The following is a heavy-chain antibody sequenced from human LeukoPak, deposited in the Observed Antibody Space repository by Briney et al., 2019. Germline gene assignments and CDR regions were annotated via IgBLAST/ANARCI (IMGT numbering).Heavy chain of an antibody. CDR3: ARYSSSSWFDP. CDR1: GGTFSSYA. J-gene: IGHJ5*02. D-gene: IGHD6-6*01. V-gene: IGHV1-69*05. CDR2: IIPIFGTA. Sequence: SVRVSRKASGGTFSSYATSWVREAPGRGVEGMGRIIPIFGTANYAQKFQGRVTITTDESTSTAYMEMSSLRSEDTAVYYCARYSSSSWFDPWGQGTLVTVSS.